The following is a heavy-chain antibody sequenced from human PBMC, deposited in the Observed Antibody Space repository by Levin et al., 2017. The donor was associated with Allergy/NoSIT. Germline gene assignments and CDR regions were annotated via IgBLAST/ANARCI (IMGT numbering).Heavy chain of an antibody. Sequence: GGSLRLSCAVSGLTFSSYWMNWVRQAPGKGLECVAIMKQDGSEKYYVDSVKGRFTISRDNTKNSLYLQMNSLRAEDTAVYYCAAFWEEGYFDYWGQATLVTVSS. CDR2: MKQDGSEK. V-gene: IGHV3-7*01. J-gene: IGHJ4*02. D-gene: IGHD3-16*01. CDR1: GLTFSSYW. CDR3: AAFWEEGYFDY.